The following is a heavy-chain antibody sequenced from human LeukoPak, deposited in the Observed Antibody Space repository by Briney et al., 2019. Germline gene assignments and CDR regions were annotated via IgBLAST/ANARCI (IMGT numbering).Heavy chain of an antibody. CDR3: ARDRDGYNLVD. Sequence: GGSLRLSCAASGFTFSSYGMHWVRQAPGKGLEWVAVISYDGSNKYYADSVKGRFTISRDNAKNSLYLQMNSLRAEDTAVYYCARDRDGYNLVDWGQGTLVTVSS. CDR1: GFTFSSYG. V-gene: IGHV3-30*03. J-gene: IGHJ4*02. CDR2: ISYDGSNK. D-gene: IGHD5-24*01.